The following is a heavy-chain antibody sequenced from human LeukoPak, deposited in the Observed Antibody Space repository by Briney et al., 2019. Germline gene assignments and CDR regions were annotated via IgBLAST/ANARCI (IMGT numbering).Heavy chain of an antibody. D-gene: IGHD6-13*01. CDR1: GFRFSSYG. J-gene: IGHJ4*02. Sequence: GGSLRLSCAVSGFRFSSYGMHWVRQPPGKGLEWVAVVANDGRDKKYADSVRGRFTISRESSKNTLYLQMNSLRAEDTAVYYCAKDLKEGAADYYFDFWGQGTLVTVSS. CDR2: VANDGRDK. V-gene: IGHV3-30*18. CDR3: AKDLKEGAADYYFDF.